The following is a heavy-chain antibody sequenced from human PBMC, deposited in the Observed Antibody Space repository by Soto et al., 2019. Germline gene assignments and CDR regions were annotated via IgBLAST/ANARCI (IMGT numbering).Heavy chain of an antibody. J-gene: IGHJ4*02. Sequence: SETLSLTCAVYGGSFSCYYWSWIRQPPGKGLEWIGEINHSGSTNYNPSLKSRVTISVDTSKNQFSLKLSSVTAADTAVYYCASSGYSYGFALDYWGQGTLVTVSS. CDR1: GGSFSCYY. V-gene: IGHV4-34*01. CDR3: ASSGYSYGFALDY. D-gene: IGHD5-18*01. CDR2: INHSGST.